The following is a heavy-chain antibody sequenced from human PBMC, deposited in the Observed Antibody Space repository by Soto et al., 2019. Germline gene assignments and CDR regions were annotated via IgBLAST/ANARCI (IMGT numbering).Heavy chain of an antibody. V-gene: IGHV1-69*06. CDR3: ARALTSYYYDSSGYYPGDY. D-gene: IGHD3-22*01. CDR2: IIPIFGTA. Sequence: QVQLVQSGAEVKKPGSSVKVSCKASGGTFSSYAISWVRQAPGQGLEWMGGIIPIFGTANYAQKFQGRVTITADKSTSTAYMELSSLRSEDTAVYYSARALTSYYYDSSGYYPGDYWGQGTLVTVSS. CDR1: GGTFSSYA. J-gene: IGHJ4*02.